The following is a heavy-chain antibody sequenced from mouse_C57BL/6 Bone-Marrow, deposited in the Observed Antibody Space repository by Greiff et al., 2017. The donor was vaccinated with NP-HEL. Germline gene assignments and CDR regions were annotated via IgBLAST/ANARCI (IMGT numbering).Heavy chain of an antibody. V-gene: IGHV1-69*01. J-gene: IGHJ2*01. Sequence: QLQQPGAELVMPGASVKLSCKASGYTFTSYWMHWVKQRPGQGLEWIGEIDPSDSYTNYNQKFKGKSTLTVDKSSSTDHMQLSSLTSEDSAVYYCAREGITTGFDYWGQGTTLTVSS. CDR2: IDPSDSYT. CDR1: GYTFTSYW. D-gene: IGHD1-1*01. CDR3: AREGITTGFDY.